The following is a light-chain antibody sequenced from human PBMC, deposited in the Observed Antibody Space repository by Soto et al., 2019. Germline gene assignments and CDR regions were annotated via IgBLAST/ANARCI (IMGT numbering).Light chain of an antibody. V-gene: IGLV2-8*01. CDR2: EVT. J-gene: IGLJ2*01. Sequence: QSALTQPPSASGSVGQSVTISCTGSSSDVGGYNYVSWHQQHPSKAPKLMIYEVTKRPSGVPDRFSGSKSGNTASLTVSGLQAEDEVDYYCSSFAGGGNPVLFGGGTKLTVL. CDR1: SSDVGGYNY. CDR3: SSFAGGGNPVL.